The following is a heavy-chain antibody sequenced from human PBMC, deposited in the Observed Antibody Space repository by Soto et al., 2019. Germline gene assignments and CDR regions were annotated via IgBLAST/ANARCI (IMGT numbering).Heavy chain of an antibody. CDR2: ISSSGSTI. V-gene: IGHV3-11*01. CDR3: ARDMGDILTGLYYGMDV. D-gene: IGHD3-9*01. CDR1: GFTFSDYY. Sequence: QVQLVESGGGLVKPGGSLRLSCAASGFTFSDYYMSWIRQAPGKGLEWVSYISSSGSTIYYADSVKGRFTISRDNAKNSQYRQMNSLRAEDKAVYYCARDMGDILTGLYYGMDVWGQGTTVTVSS. J-gene: IGHJ6*02.